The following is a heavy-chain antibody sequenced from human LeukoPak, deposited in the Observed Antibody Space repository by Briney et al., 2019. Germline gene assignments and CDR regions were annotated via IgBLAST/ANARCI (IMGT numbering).Heavy chain of an antibody. D-gene: IGHD3-22*01. Sequence: SETLSLTCTVSGYSISSGYYWSWIRQPPGKGLEWIGYIYYSGSTNYNPSLKSRVTISVDTSKNQFSLKLSSVTAADTAVYYCARGYYDSSGYYLFDYWGQGTLVTVSS. J-gene: IGHJ4*02. CDR3: ARGYYDSSGYYLFDY. CDR2: IYYSGST. CDR1: GYSISSGYY. V-gene: IGHV4-61*01.